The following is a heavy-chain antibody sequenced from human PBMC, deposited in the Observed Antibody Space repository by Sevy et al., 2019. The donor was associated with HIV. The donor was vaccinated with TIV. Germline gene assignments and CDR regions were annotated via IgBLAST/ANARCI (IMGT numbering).Heavy chain of an antibody. D-gene: IGHD1-26*01. CDR1: GFTFSSYA. CDR2: ISGSGGST. V-gene: IGHV3-23*01. J-gene: IGHJ3*02. CDR3: AQGISYSGSYYAFDI. Sequence: GGSLRLSCAASGFTFSSYAMSWVRQAPGKGLEWVSAISGSGGSTYYADSVKGRFTMSRDMSKDTMYLQMNSLGAEDTAVYYCAQGISYSGSYYAFDIWGQGTMVTVSS.